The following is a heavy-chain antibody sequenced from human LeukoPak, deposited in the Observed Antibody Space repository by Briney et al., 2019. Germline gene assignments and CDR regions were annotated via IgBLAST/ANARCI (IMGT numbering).Heavy chain of an antibody. V-gene: IGHV3-11*04. CDR1: GFTFSDYY. CDR3: ARDPYSGSYGGYYYYYMDV. Sequence: GGSLRLSCAASGFTFSDYYMSWIRQAPGKGLEWVSYISSIGSTIYYADSVKGRFTISRDNAENSLYLQMNSLRAEDTAVYYCARDPYSGSYGGYYYYYMDVWGKGTTVTISS. D-gene: IGHD1-26*01. J-gene: IGHJ6*03. CDR2: ISSIGSTI.